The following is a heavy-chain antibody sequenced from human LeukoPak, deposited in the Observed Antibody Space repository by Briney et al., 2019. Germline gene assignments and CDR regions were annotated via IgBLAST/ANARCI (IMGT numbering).Heavy chain of an antibody. CDR3: ARATGGGGGPVAGTIWFGP. CDR1: GGSFRSYY. D-gene: IGHD6-19*01. J-gene: IGHJ5*02. CDR2: IYYSGSH. V-gene: IGHV4-59*01. Sequence: PSETLSLTCTVSGGSFRSYYWSWIRQPPGKGLEWIGYIYYSGSHNYNPSLKSRLTISVDTSKNQFSLRLSSVTAADTAVYHCARATGGGGGPVAGTIWFGPWGQGTLVTVSS.